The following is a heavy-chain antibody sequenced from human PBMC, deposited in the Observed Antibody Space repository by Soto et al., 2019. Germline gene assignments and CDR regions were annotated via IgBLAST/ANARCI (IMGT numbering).Heavy chain of an antibody. Sequence: QVQLQESGPGLVKPSQTLSLTCTVSGGSISSGGYYWSWIRQHPGKGLEWIGYIYNIGSTYSNPSLKSRVSISVDTAKNQFALKLSSVTAADTAVYYCARDLPVRGFYGMDVWGQGTTVTVSS. CDR1: GGSISSGGYY. J-gene: IGHJ6*02. CDR3: ARDLPVRGFYGMDV. D-gene: IGHD3-10*01. V-gene: IGHV4-31*03. CDR2: IYNIGST.